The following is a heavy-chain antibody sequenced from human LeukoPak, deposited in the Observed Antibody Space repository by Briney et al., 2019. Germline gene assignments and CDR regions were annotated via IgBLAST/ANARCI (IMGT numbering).Heavy chain of an antibody. CDR2: IVVHGTTA. V-gene: IGHV3-48*03. Sequence: PGGSLRLSCATSGFTFTNYEMNWVRQARRKGLEWVAYIVVHGTTAYYADSVRGRFTISRDNAKNSLHLQMDSLRVEDTGIYYCARAHSYREGFDNWGQGTLVTVSS. CDR1: GFTFTNYE. D-gene: IGHD3-10*01. J-gene: IGHJ4*02. CDR3: ARAHSYREGFDN.